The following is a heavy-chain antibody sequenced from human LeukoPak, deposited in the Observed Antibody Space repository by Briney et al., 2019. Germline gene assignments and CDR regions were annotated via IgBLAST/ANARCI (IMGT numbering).Heavy chain of an antibody. J-gene: IGHJ4*02. D-gene: IGHD4-23*01. CDR3: ARGDHGGNCDY. Sequence: SETLSLTCTVSGGSINTAIYYWTWIRQPAGKGLEWIGRIHSSENTNYNPSLKSRVTISVDTSKNQFSLKLSSVTAADTAVYYCARGDHGGNCDYWGQGTLVTVSS. V-gene: IGHV4-61*02. CDR1: GGSINTAIYY. CDR2: IHSSENT.